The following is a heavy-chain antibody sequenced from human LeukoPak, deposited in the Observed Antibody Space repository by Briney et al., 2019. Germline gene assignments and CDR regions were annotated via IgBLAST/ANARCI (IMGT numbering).Heavy chain of an antibody. Sequence: PGGSLRLSCAASAFTFSKYAMHWVRQAPGKGLEWVALISYDGSNKYYAHSVKGRFTISRDNSKNTLYLHLNSLRAEDTAVYYCAREILGMIGFDYWGQGTLVTVSS. J-gene: IGHJ4*02. V-gene: IGHV3-30-3*01. CDR2: ISYDGSNK. CDR3: AREILGMIGFDY. D-gene: IGHD2-21*01. CDR1: AFTFSKYA.